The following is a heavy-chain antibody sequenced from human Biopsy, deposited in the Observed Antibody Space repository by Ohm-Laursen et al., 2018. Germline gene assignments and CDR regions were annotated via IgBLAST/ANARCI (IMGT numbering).Heavy chain of an antibody. D-gene: IGHD2-15*01. CDR2: IRDKANSYTT. CDR1: GFSFSDNY. Sequence: SLRLSCSASGFSFSDNYMDWVRQAPGKGLEWVGRIRDKANSYTTAYAASVKGRFTISRDDSKNSLCLQMNSLKTEDTALYYCARAGRYCSGGGCYSWFDSWGQGTLVTVSS. J-gene: IGHJ5*01. V-gene: IGHV3-72*01. CDR3: ARAGRYCSGGGCYSWFDS.